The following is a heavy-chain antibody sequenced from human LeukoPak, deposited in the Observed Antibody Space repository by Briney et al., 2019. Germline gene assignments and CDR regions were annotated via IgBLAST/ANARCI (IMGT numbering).Heavy chain of an antibody. Sequence: ASVKVSCKASGYTFTSYYMHWVRQAPGQGLEWMGIINPSGGSTSYAQKFQGRVTMTRDTSTSTVYMELSSLRSEDTAVYYCARESEGRGNSGIYFQHWGQGTLVTVSS. V-gene: IGHV1-46*01. D-gene: IGHD4-23*01. CDR2: INPSGGST. CDR3: ARESEGRGNSGIYFQH. CDR1: GYTFTSYY. J-gene: IGHJ1*01.